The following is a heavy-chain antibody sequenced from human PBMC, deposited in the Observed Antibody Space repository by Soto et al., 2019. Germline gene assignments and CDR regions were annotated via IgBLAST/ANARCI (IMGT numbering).Heavy chain of an antibody. CDR2: IYYSGST. CDR3: ARDYDFWSGYGYYGMGV. J-gene: IGHJ6*02. V-gene: IGHV4-61*08. D-gene: IGHD3-3*01. CDR1: GGSIGSGDYY. Sequence: SETLSLTCTVSGGSIGSGDYYWNWIRQPPGKGLEWIGYIYYSGSTNYNPSLKSRVTISVDTSKNQFSLKLSSVTAADTAVYYCARDYDFWSGYGYYGMGVWGQGTTVTVSS.